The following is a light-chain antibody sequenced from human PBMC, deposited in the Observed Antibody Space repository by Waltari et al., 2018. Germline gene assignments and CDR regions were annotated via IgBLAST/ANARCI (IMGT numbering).Light chain of an antibody. Sequence: QSALTQPASVSGSPGQSITISCTGTSSDVGGYNYVSWYQQTPGKAPKLMIYDVSNRPSGVSNRFSGSKSGNTASLTIPGLQAEDEADYYCSSYTSSSTRVFGTGTKVTVL. CDR2: DVS. CDR3: SSYTSSSTRV. J-gene: IGLJ1*01. V-gene: IGLV2-14*03. CDR1: SSDVGGYNY.